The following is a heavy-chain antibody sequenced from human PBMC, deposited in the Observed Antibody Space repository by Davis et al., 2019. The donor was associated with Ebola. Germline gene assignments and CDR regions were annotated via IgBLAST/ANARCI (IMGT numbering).Heavy chain of an antibody. CDR3: VRDYLFAFDS. CDR2: IYSGGDT. J-gene: IGHJ4*02. V-gene: IGHV3-53*01. D-gene: IGHD3-10*02. CDR1: GFTVSSDY. Sequence: GESLKISCAASGFTVSSDYMSWVRQAPGKGLEWVSVIYSGGDTYYADSAKGRFTISRDDAANSLSLQMDSLKHEDTAVYYCVRDYLFAFDSWGQGTPVTVSS.